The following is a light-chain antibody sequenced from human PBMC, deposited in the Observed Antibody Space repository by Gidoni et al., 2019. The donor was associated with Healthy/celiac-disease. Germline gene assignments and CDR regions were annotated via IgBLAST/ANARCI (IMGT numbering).Light chain of an antibody. J-gene: IGLJ2*01. Sequence: QSVLTQPPSTSGDPRQSVTITCTGSSPNIGAGDDVHWYQQHPETAPKPLIYGNSNRPSGVPDRFSGSTSGSSASLAITGLQAADGSDYYGQSYARSLSVVVSGGGTRVSVL. CDR3: QSYARSLSVVV. CDR2: GNS. V-gene: IGLV1-40*01. CDR1: SPNIGAGDD.